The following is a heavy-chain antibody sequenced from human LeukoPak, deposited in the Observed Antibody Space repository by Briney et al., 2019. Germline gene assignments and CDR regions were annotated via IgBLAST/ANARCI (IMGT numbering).Heavy chain of an antibody. D-gene: IGHD2-2*01. Sequence: PSETLSLTYIVSGGSLSSYYRTWIRQPAGKGLEWIGRIYSSGSTTYNPSLKSRVTMSVDTSKNQFSLKLNPVTAADTAVYYCARDSTEPGSYYFDYWGQGTLVTVSS. J-gene: IGHJ4*02. CDR2: IYSSGST. V-gene: IGHV4-4*07. CDR3: ARDSTEPGSYYFDY. CDR1: GGSLSSYY.